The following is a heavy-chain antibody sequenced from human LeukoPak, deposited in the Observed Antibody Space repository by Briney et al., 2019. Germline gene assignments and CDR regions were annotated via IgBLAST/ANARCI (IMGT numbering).Heavy chain of an antibody. CDR1: GGSISSGGYS. CDR3: ARHTYYDSSGYPIDY. J-gene: IGHJ4*02. Sequence: SETLSLTCAVSGGSISSGGYSWSWIRQPPGKGLEWIGYIYHSGSTYYNPSLKSRVTISVDTSKNQFSLKLSSVTAADTAVYYCARHTYYDSSGYPIDYWGQGTLVTVSS. V-gene: IGHV4-30-2*03. D-gene: IGHD3-22*01. CDR2: IYHSGST.